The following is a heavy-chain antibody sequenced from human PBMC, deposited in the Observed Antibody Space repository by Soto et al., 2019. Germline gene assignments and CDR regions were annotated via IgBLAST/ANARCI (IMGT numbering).Heavy chain of an antibody. CDR1: GYSIRSSKW. CDR2: INHSGST. D-gene: IGHD1-26*01. Sequence: SETLSLTCSVSGYSIRSSKWWSWVRQSPGRGLEWIGEINHSGSTNYNPSLKSRVTISVDTSKNQFSLKLSSVTAADTAVYYCARGFNSGSYYEGYYFDYWGQGTLVTVSS. V-gene: IGHV4-4*02. J-gene: IGHJ4*02. CDR3: ARGFNSGSYYEGYYFDY.